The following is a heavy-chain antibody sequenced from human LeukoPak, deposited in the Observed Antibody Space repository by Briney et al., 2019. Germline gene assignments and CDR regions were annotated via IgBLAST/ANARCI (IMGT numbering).Heavy chain of an antibody. J-gene: IGHJ4*02. Sequence: PSETLSLTCTVSGGSISSTSYYWGWIRQPPGKGLEWIGSIYYSGTTYYNPSLKSRVTISVDTSKNQFSLKLSSVTAADTAVYYCARRQGYCSSTSCYYFDYWGQGTLVTVSS. CDR1: GGSISSTSYY. CDR3: ARRQGYCSSTSCYYFDY. V-gene: IGHV4-39*07. D-gene: IGHD2-2*01. CDR2: IYYSGTT.